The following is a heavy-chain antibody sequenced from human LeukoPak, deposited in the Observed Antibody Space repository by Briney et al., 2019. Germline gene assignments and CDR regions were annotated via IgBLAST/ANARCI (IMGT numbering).Heavy chain of an antibody. Sequence: GASVKDSCKASGYTFSNYIISWVRQAPGQGLEWMGCISAYNGNTNYAQKLQGRVTMTTDTSTSTAYMELRSLRSDDTAVYYCARDRSSSDYWGQGTLVTVSS. V-gene: IGHV1-18*04. CDR3: ARDRSSSDY. J-gene: IGHJ4*02. CDR1: GYTFSNYI. CDR2: ISAYNGNT. D-gene: IGHD3-10*01.